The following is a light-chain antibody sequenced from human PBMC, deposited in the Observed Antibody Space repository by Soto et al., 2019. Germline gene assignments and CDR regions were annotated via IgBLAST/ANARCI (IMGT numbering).Light chain of an antibody. CDR3: QHYNSYPWT. CDR1: QTINNW. Sequence: DIQMTQSPSTLSASIGDRVTITCRASQTINNWLAWYQQKPGKAPNLLVYHASNLETGVPPRFSGSAFGTEFTLTISSLQPDDFATYYCQHYNSYPWTFGQGTKVDIK. J-gene: IGKJ1*01. CDR2: HAS. V-gene: IGKV1-5*01.